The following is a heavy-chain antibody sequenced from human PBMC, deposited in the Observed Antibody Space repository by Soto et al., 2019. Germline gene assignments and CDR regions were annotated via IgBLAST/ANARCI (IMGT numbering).Heavy chain of an antibody. V-gene: IGHV1-69*06. CDR3: ARRDSGGFYRFFDS. J-gene: IGHJ4*02. CDR2: TGAGTGPG. D-gene: IGHD2-15*01. Sequence: QVQLVQSGTEVKKPGSSVKVSCKASGGSLSTNPISWVRQAPGQGLEWMGGTGAGTGPGNHAQKFQGRLTVTADKSTSTVYMELTNLSSEDTTVYYCARRDSGGFYRFFDSWGQGTLGTVSS. CDR1: GGSLSTNP.